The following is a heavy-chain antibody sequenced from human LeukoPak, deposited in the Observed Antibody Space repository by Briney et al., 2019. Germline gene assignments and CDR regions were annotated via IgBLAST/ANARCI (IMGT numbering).Heavy chain of an antibody. V-gene: IGHV1-46*01. J-gene: IGHJ4*02. CDR1: GYTFTNYY. Sequence: ASVKVSCKASGYTFTNYYIHWVRQAPGQGLEWMGIFNPTGDSTSYAQNFQARVTMTRDTSTNTVHMELSSLRSEDTAVYYCARHPSPQLHHFDYWGQGTLATVSS. CDR2: FNPTGDST. CDR3: ARHPSPQLHHFDY. D-gene: IGHD2-2*01.